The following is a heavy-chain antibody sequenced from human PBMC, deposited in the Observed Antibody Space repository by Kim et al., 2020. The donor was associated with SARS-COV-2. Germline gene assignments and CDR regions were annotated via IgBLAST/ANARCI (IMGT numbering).Heavy chain of an antibody. Sequence: SETLSLTCAVYGGSFSGYYWSWIRQPPGKGLEWIGEINHSGSTNYNPSLKSRVTISVDTSKNQFSLKLSSVTAADTAVYYCARGQWYFEGGMDVWGQGTTVTVSS. J-gene: IGHJ6*02. CDR2: INHSGST. V-gene: IGHV4-34*01. CDR1: GGSFSGYY. D-gene: IGHD3-9*01. CDR3: ARGQWYFEGGMDV.